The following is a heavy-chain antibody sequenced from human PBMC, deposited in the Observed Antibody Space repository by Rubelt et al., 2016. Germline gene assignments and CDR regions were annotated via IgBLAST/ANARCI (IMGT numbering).Heavy chain of an antibody. V-gene: IGHV3-11*01. Sequence: VQLLESGGGLVQPGGSLRLSCAASGFTFSDYYMSWIRQAPEKGLEWVSYITSSGDNTYYAASVKGRFTISRDNAKNSVYLQMNGLRAEDTAMYYCVRDGRVGVPYYFDYWGQGTLVTVSS. CDR1: GFTFSDYY. D-gene: IGHD1-26*01. J-gene: IGHJ4*02. CDR3: VRDGRVGVPYYFDY. CDR2: ITSSGDNT.